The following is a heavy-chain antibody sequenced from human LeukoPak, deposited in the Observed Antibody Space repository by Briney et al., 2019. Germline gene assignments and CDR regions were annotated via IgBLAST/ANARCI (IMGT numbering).Heavy chain of an antibody. CDR2: IYYSGST. J-gene: IGHJ5*02. CDR3: ARQKYDFLTGYLTNWFDP. CDR1: GGSISTYY. D-gene: IGHD3-9*01. V-gene: IGHV4-59*08. Sequence: SETLSLTCTVSGGSISTYYWTCIRQPPGKGLEWLGYIYYSGSTNYNPSLKSRVTISVDTSKNQFSLKLSSVTAADTAVYYCARQKYDFLTGYLTNWFDPWGQGTLVTVSS.